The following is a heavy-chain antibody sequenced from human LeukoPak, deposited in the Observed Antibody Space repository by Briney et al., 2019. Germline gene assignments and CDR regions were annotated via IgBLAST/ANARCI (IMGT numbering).Heavy chain of an antibody. CDR1: GFTFSSYG. Sequence: PGRSLRLSCAASGFTFSSYGMHWVRQAPGKGLEGVAVIWYDGSNKYYADSVKGRFTISRDNSKNTLYLQMNSLRAEDTAVYYCARDIVVVPAAIKARYYYYGMDVWGQGTTVTVSS. J-gene: IGHJ6*02. V-gene: IGHV3-33*01. CDR2: IWYDGSNK. D-gene: IGHD2-2*02. CDR3: ARDIVVVPAAIKARYYYYGMDV.